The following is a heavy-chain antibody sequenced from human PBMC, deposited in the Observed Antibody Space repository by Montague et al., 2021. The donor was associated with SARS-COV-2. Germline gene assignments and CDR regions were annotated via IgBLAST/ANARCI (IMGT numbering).Heavy chain of an antibody. Sequence: SETLSLTCTVSGGSTASHYWNWIRQSPGKRPEWIGNVCNNGDAKYNPSLPRRVTISIDTSENQFSLRLNSVTAADTAVYFCARGWALDAWGQGRLVTVSS. CDR1: GGSTASHY. CDR2: VCNNGDA. V-gene: IGHV4-59*08. D-gene: IGHD6-19*01. J-gene: IGHJ3*01. CDR3: ARGWALDA.